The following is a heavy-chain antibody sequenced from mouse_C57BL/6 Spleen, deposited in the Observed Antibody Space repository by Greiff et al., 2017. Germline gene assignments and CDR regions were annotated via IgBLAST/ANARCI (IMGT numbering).Heavy chain of an antibody. Sequence: EVQRVESEGGLVQPGSSMKLSCTASGFNFSDYYMAWVRQVPEKGLEWVANINYDGSSTYYLDSLKSRFIISRDNAKNILYLQMSSLKSEDTATYYCAREAYYSNYYFDYWGQGTTLTVSS. J-gene: IGHJ2*01. CDR2: INYDGSST. CDR3: AREAYYSNYYFDY. V-gene: IGHV5-16*01. D-gene: IGHD2-5*01. CDR1: GFNFSDYY.